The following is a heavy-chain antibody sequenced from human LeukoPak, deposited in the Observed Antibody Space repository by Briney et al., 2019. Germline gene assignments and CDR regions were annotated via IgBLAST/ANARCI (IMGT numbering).Heavy chain of an antibody. J-gene: IGHJ4*02. Sequence: ASVKVSCKASGYTFTSYGISWVRQAPGQGLEWMGWICAYNGNTNYAQKLQGRVTMTTDTSTSTAYMELRSLRSDDTAVYYCARDSDFWSGYYFDYWGQGTLVTVSS. CDR2: ICAYNGNT. V-gene: IGHV1-18*01. CDR3: ARDSDFWSGYYFDY. D-gene: IGHD3-3*01. CDR1: GYTFTSYG.